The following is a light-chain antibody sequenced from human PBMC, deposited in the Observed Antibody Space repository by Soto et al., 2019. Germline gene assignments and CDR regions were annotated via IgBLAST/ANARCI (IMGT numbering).Light chain of an antibody. J-gene: IGLJ2*01. CDR3: SSYTSSTTLV. CDR1: SSDVGYYNY. Sequence: QSALTQPASVSGSPGQSITISCTGTSSDVGYYNYVSWYQQYPGKAPKLMIYEVSNRPSGVYHRFSGSKSGNTASLTISGLQAEDEADYYCSSYTSSTTLVFGGGTKLTVL. V-gene: IGLV2-14*01. CDR2: EVS.